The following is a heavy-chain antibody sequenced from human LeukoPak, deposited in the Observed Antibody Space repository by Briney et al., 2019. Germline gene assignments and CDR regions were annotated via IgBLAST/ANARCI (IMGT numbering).Heavy chain of an antibody. D-gene: IGHD6-13*01. V-gene: IGHV4-38-2*01. CDR3: ARRSAASQQQLNWFDP. CDR1: GYSISSGYY. Sequence: RSSETLSLTCAVSGYSISSGYYWGWIRQPPGKGLEWIGRIYHSGSTYYNPSLKSRVTISVDTSKNQFSLKLSSVTAADTAVYYCARRSAASQQQLNWFDPWGQGTLVTVSS. CDR2: IYHSGST. J-gene: IGHJ5*02.